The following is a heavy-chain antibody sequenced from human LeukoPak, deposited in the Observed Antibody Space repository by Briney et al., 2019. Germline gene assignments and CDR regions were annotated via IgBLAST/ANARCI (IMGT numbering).Heavy chain of an antibody. Sequence: PGGSLRLSCAASGFTFSSYAMSWVRQAPGKGLEWVAVISYDGSNKYYADSVKGRFTISRDNSKNTLYLQMNSLRAEDTAVYYCARDSVDTASYDAFDIWGQGTMVTVSS. D-gene: IGHD5-18*01. CDR1: GFTFSSYA. V-gene: IGHV3-30*04. J-gene: IGHJ3*02. CDR2: ISYDGSNK. CDR3: ARDSVDTASYDAFDI.